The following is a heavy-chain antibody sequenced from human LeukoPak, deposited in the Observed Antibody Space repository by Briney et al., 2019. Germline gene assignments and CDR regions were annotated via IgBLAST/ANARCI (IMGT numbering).Heavy chain of an antibody. CDR2: IYYSGST. D-gene: IGHD4-17*01. V-gene: IGHV4-59*11. CDR1: GGSISSHY. CDR3: ARGPLGDEFADAFDI. J-gene: IGHJ3*02. Sequence: ASETLSLTCTVSGGSISSHYWSWIRQPPGKGLEWIGYIYYSGSTNYNPSLKSRVTISLDTSKNQFSLKLNSVTAADTAVYYCARGPLGDEFADAFDIWGQGTMVTVSS.